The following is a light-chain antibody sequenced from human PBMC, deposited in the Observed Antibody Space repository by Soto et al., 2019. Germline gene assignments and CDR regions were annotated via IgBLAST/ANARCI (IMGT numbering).Light chain of an antibody. Sequence: EIQMTQSPSSMSASVGDRVPITCQASQNINNYLNWYQQKPGRAPKLLIYDASNLEAGVPSRFRGSGSGTDFTFTISRLQPEDIATYYCQQYENLPTFGQGTKV. CDR1: QNINNY. V-gene: IGKV1-33*01. CDR3: QQYENLPT. J-gene: IGKJ1*01. CDR2: DAS.